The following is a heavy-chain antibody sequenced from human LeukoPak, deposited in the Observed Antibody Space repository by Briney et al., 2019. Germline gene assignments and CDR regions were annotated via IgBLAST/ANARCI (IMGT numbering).Heavy chain of an antibody. V-gene: IGHV4-34*01. D-gene: IGHD1-14*01. CDR2: INHSGST. CDR3: ARNRAVRYFDY. Sequence: PSETLSLTCAVYGGSFSGYYWSWIRQPPGKGLEWIGEINHSGSTNYNPSLKSRVTISVDTSKNQFSLKLSSVTAADTAVYYCARNRAVRYFDYWGQGTLVTVSS. CDR1: GGSFSGYY. J-gene: IGHJ4*02.